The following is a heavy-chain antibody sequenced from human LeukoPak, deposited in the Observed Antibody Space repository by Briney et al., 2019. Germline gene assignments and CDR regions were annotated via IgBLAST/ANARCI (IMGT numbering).Heavy chain of an antibody. CDR2: IQPDGSEK. CDR1: GFTFNTHW. J-gene: IGHJ4*02. Sequence: GGSLRLSCAASGFTFNTHWMTWVRQAPGKGLEWVATIQPDGSEKYYSDSVKGRFTISRDNSRDSVYLQMNSLRNDDTSIYYCARDASALYWGRGTLVTVSS. V-gene: IGHV3-7*01. D-gene: IGHD6-19*01. CDR3: ARDASALY.